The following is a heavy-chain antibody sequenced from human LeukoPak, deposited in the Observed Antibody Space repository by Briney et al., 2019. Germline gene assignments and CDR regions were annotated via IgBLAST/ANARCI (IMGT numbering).Heavy chain of an antibody. CDR1: RYTFTGYY. CDR2: ITPNSGGT. Sequence: ASVKVSCKASRYTFTGYYMHWVRQAPGQGLEWMGWITPNSGGTNYAQKFQGRVTMTRDTSISTAYMELSRLRSDDTAVYYCASLLGGSSSWYHYYYYYMDVWGKGTTVTVSS. J-gene: IGHJ6*03. D-gene: IGHD6-13*01. V-gene: IGHV1-2*02. CDR3: ASLLGGSSSWYHYYYYYMDV.